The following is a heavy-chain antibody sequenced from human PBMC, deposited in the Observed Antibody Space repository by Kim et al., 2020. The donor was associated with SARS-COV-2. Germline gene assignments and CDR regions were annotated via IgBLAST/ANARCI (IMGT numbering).Heavy chain of an antibody. J-gene: IGHJ4*02. CDR1: GDSVSSTHAT. V-gene: IGHV6-1*01. D-gene: IGHD2-15*01. CDR2: TYYRSKWSS. Sequence: SQTLSLTCAVFGDSVSSTHATWNWVRQSPSRGLEWLGLTYYRSKWSSEYAPSVRSRVVITADTSKNQFSLQLTSLTLEDTPVYFCARQTSGALAYWGQG. CDR3: ARQTSGALAY.